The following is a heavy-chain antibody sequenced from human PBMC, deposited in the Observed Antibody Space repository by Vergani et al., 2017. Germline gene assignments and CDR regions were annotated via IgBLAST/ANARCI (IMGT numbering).Heavy chain of an antibody. D-gene: IGHD7-27*01. CDR3: AGAANWGSGGFLNGFDP. CDR1: GGSVSSGSYY. J-gene: IGHJ5*02. Sequence: QVQLQESGPGLVKPSETLSLTCTVSGGSVSSGSYYWSWIRQPAGKGLEWMGYIYYSGSTNYNPSRKSRVTISVDAYKHQFSLKLSSVTAADSAMYYCAGAANWGSGGFLNGFDPWGQGTLVTVSS. V-gene: IGHV4-61*10. CDR2: IYYSGST.